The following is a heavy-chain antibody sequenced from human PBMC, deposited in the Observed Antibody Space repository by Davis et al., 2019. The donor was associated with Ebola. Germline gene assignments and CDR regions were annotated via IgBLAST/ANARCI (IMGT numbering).Heavy chain of an antibody. CDR3: ARTQGSWSGYPFDY. V-gene: IGHV4-34*01. CDR2: INHSGST. Sequence: PSETLSLTCAVYGGSFSGYYWSWIRQPPGKGLEWIGEINHSGSTNYNPSLKSRVTISVDTSKNQFSLKLSSVTAADTAVYYCARTQGSWSGYPFDYWGQGTLVTVSS. CDR1: GGSFSGYY. J-gene: IGHJ4*02. D-gene: IGHD3-3*01.